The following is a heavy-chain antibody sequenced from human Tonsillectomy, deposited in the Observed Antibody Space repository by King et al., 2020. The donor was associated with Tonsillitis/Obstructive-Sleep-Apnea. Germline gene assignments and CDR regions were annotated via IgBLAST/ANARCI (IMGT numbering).Heavy chain of an antibody. CDR3: ARYCSSTSCYPPYDAFDI. D-gene: IGHD2-2*01. CDR1: GGTFSSYA. J-gene: IGHJ3*02. CDR2: IIPIFGTA. V-gene: IGHV1-69*01. Sequence: VKLVESGAEVKKPGSSVKVSCKASGGTFSSYAISWVRQAPGQGLEWMGGIIPIFGTANYAQKFQGRVTITADESTSTAYMELSSLRSEDTAVYYCARYCSSTSCYPPYDAFDIWGQGTMVTVSS.